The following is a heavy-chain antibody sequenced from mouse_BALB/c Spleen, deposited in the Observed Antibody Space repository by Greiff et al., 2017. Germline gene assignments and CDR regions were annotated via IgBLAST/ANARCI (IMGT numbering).Heavy chain of an antibody. CDR3: ARGGYDYDDY. D-gene: IGHD2-4*01. CDR2: IYPGDGDT. Sequence: VKVVESGAELVRPGSSVKISCKASGYAFSSYWMNWVKQRPGQGLEWIGQIYPGDGDTNYNGKFKGKATLTADKSSSTAYMQLSSLTSEDSAVYFCARGGYDYDDYWGQGTTLTVSS. CDR1: GYAFSSYW. V-gene: IGHV1-80*01. J-gene: IGHJ2*01.